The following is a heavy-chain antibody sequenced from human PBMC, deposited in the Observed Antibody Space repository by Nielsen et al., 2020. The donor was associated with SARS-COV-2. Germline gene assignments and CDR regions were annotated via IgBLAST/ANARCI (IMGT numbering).Heavy chain of an antibody. J-gene: IGHJ3*02. V-gene: IGHV4-61*08. CDR3: AREGPTTMIVVVGAFDI. D-gene: IGHD3-22*01. Sequence: SETLSLTCTVSGGSISSGGYYWSWIRQHPGKGLEWIGYIYYSGSTYYNPSLKSRVTISVDTSKNQFSLKLSSVTAADTAVYYCAREGPTTMIVVVGAFDIWGQGTMVTVSS. CDR1: GGSISSGGYY. CDR2: IYYSGST.